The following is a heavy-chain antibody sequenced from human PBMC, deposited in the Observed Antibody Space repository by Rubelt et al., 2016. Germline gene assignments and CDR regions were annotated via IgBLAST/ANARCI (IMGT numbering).Heavy chain of an antibody. D-gene: IGHD6-13*01. CDR2: INAGNGNT. J-gene: IGHJ2*01. Sequence: VKKPGASVKVSCKASGYTFTGYYMHWVRQAPGQGLEWMGWINAGNGNTKYSQKFQGRVTITRDTSASTAYMEPSSLRSEDTAVYYCARAGAAAGYWYFDLWGRGTLVTVSS. CDR3: ARAGAAAGYWYFDL. V-gene: IGHV1-3*01. CDR1: GYTFTGYY.